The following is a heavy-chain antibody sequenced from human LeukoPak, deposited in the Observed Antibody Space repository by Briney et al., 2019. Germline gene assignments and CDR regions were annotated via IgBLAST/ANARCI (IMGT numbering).Heavy chain of an antibody. Sequence: KRGESLKISCKGSGYSFTSYWIGWVRQMPGKGLEWMGIIYPGDSDTRYSPSFQGQVTISADKSISTAYLQWSSLKASDTAMYYCARQERVGYYYGSGGNVNFDYWGQGTLVTVSS. V-gene: IGHV5-51*01. CDR2: IYPGDSDT. D-gene: IGHD3-10*01. J-gene: IGHJ4*02. CDR1: GYSFTSYW. CDR3: ARQERVGYYYGSGGNVNFDY.